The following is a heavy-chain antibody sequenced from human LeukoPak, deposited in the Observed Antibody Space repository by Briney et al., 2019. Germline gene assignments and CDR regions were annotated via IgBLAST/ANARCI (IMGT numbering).Heavy chain of an antibody. Sequence: ASVKVSCKASGYTFTGYFMHWVRQAPGQGLEWMGWINPNSGDTFYRQDFQGRVTMTRDTSISTAYMGLSRLRSDDTAIYYCARGKSVTADYYYDMDVWGQGTTVTVSS. CDR3: ARGKSVTADYYYDMDV. D-gene: IGHD2-21*02. CDR1: GYTFTGYF. J-gene: IGHJ6*02. CDR2: INPNSGDT. V-gene: IGHV1-2*02.